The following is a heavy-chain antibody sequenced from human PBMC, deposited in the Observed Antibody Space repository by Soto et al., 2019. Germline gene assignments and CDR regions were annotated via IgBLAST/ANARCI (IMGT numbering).Heavy chain of an antibody. CDR1: GFTFTTYG. CDR2: IWDDGSNK. Sequence: GGSLRLSCTASGFTFTTYGMHWVRQAPGKGLEWVAVIWDDGSNKYYADAVKGRFIISRDNSKNTLYLQMNSLRAEDTAVYYWARDRNGMDVWGQGTTVTVSS. J-gene: IGHJ6*02. CDR3: ARDRNGMDV. V-gene: IGHV3-33*01.